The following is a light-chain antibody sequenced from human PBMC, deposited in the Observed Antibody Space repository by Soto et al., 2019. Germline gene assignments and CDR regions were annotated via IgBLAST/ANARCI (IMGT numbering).Light chain of an antibody. V-gene: IGLV2-23*02. CDR1: GSDVGSYNL. CDR2: EVT. J-gene: IGLJ1*01. Sequence: QSVLTQPASVSGSPGQSITISCTGTGSDVGSYNLVSWYQQHPGKAPKLMIYEVTKRPSGVSHRFSGSKSGNTASLTISGLQAEDEADYYCCSYAGSPYVFGTGTKVTVL. CDR3: CSYAGSPYV.